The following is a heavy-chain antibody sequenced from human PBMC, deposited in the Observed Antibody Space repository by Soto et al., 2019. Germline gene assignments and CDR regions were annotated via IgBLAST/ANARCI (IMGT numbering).Heavy chain of an antibody. CDR1: GGSISSGDYY. J-gene: IGHJ4*02. CDR3: ARATVEYMLDY. D-gene: IGHD6-6*01. Sequence: PSETLSLTCTVSGGSISSGDYYWSWIRQPPGKGLEWIGYIYYSGSTYYNPSLKSRVTISVDTSKNQFSLKLSSVTAADTAVYYCARATVEYMLDYWGQGTLATVSS. V-gene: IGHV4-30-4*01. CDR2: IYYSGST.